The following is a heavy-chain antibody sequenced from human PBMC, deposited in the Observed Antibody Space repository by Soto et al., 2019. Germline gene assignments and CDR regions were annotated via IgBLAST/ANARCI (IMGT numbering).Heavy chain of an antibody. CDR2: INPSGGTA. V-gene: IGHV1-46*01. D-gene: IGHD3-22*01. CDR1: GYTFTTYY. CDR3: ARDRLPPPPARFSMIVVVTSYAMDV. Sequence: GASVKVSCKASGYTFTTYYIHWVRQAPGQGLEWMGIINPSGGTASYAQRFQDRVTMTRDTSTSTVYMELSSLRSEDTAVYYCARDRLPPPPARFSMIVVVTSYAMDVWGQGTTVTVSS. J-gene: IGHJ6*02.